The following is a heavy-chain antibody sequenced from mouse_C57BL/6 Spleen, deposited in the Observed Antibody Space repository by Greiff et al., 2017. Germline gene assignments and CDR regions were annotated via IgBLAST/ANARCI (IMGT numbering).Heavy chain of an antibody. D-gene: IGHD2-12*01. CDR1: GYTFTSYW. CDR2: IYPGSGST. CDR3: ARNDDDGFAY. Sequence: QVQLKQPGAELVKPGASVKMSCKASGYTFTSYWITWVKQRPGQGLEWIGDIYPGSGSTNYNEKFKSKATLTVDTSSSTAYMQLSSLTAEDAAVYYCARNDDDGFAYWGQGTLVTVSA. V-gene: IGHV1-55*01. J-gene: IGHJ3*01.